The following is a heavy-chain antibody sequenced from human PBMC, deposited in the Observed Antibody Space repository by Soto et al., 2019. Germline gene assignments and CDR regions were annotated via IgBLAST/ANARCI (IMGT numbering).Heavy chain of an antibody. CDR1: GGSFSGYY. V-gene: IGHV4-34*01. J-gene: IGHJ6*03. D-gene: IGHD6-6*01. CDR2: INHSGST. CDR3: ARREYSSSSYYYMDV. Sequence: SETLSLTCAVYGGSFSGYYWSWIRQPPGKGLEWIGEINHSGSTNYNPSLKSRVTISVDTSKNQFSLKLSSVTAADTAVYYCARREYSSSSYYYMDVWGKGTTVTVSS.